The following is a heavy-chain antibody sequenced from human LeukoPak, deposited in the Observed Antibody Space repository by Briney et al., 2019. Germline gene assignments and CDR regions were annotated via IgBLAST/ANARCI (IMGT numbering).Heavy chain of an antibody. V-gene: IGHV1-2*02. CDR2: INPNSGGT. D-gene: IGHD5-18*01. CDR1: GYTFTGHY. Sequence: ASVKVSCKASGYTFTGHYMHWVRQAPGQGLEWMGWINPNSGGTNYAQKFQGRVTMTRDTSISTAYMELSRLRSDDTAVYYCARAPDTAMALNWFDPWGQGTLVTVSS. J-gene: IGHJ5*02. CDR3: ARAPDTAMALNWFDP.